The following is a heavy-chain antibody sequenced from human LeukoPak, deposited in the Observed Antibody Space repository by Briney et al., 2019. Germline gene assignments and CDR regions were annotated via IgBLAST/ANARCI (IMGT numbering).Heavy chain of an antibody. CDR3: ARGPYSYDSSGAFDI. D-gene: IGHD3-22*01. J-gene: IGHJ3*02. CDR2: INHSGST. Sequence: PSETLSLTCTVSGGSISSSSYYWSWIRQPPGKGLEWIGEINHSGSTNYNPSLKSRVTISVDTSKNQFSLKLSSVTAADTAVYFCARGPYSYDSSGAFDIWGQGTMVTVSS. CDR1: GGSISSSSYY. V-gene: IGHV4-39*07.